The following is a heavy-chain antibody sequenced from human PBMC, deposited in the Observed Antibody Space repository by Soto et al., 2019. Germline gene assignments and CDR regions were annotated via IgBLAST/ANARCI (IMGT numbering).Heavy chain of an antibody. V-gene: IGHV3-30-3*01. CDR2: ISYDGSNK. CDR1: GFTFSSYA. Sequence: ESGGGVVQPGRSLRLSCAASGFTFSSYAMHWVRQAPGKGLEWVAVISYDGSNKYYADSVKGRFTISRDNSKNTLYLQMNSLRAEDTAVYYCARERDGDLVFDYCGQGTLVTVSS. D-gene: IGHD4-17*01. CDR3: ARERDGDLVFDY. J-gene: IGHJ4*02.